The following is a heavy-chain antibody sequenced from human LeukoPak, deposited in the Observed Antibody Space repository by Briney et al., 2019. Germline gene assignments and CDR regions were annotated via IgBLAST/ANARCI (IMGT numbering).Heavy chain of an antibody. Sequence: GGSLRLSCAASGFTFSSYSMNWVRQDPGKGLEWVSSISSSSYIYYADSVKGRFTISRDNAKNSLYLQMNSLRAEDTAVYYCARDGYSYGPGAFDYWGQGTLVTVSS. J-gene: IGHJ4*02. V-gene: IGHV3-21*01. CDR1: GFTFSSYS. CDR3: ARDGYSYGPGAFDY. CDR2: ISSSSYI. D-gene: IGHD5-18*01.